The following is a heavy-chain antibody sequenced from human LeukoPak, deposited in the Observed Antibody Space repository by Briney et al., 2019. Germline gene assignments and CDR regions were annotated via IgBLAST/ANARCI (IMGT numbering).Heavy chain of an antibody. CDR1: GYTFTSYG. CDR3: ARWEIDYGDYYLDY. J-gene: IGHJ4*02. D-gene: IGHD4-17*01. CDR2: ISAYNGNT. V-gene: IGHV1-18*01. Sequence: ASVKVSCKASGYTFTSYGISWVRQAPGQGLEWMGWISAYNGNTNYAQKLQGRVTMTTDTSTSTAYMELRSLRSDDTAVYYCARWEIDYGDYYLDYWGQGTLVTVSS.